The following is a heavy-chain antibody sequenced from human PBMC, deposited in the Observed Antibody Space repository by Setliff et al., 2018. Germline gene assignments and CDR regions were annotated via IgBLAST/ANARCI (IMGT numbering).Heavy chain of an antibody. J-gene: IGHJ4*02. CDR3: ARQDIFTGYYALDY. D-gene: IGHD3-9*01. V-gene: IGHV1-2*06. Sequence: GASVKVSCKASGYTFTGNFIHWVRQAPGQGLEWMGRIRPDNGDTNLADRFHGRVTMARDTSTSTAFMDLTHLNSDDTAIYYCARQDIFTGYYALDYWGQGTLVTVSS. CDR1: GYTFTGNF. CDR2: IRPDNGDT.